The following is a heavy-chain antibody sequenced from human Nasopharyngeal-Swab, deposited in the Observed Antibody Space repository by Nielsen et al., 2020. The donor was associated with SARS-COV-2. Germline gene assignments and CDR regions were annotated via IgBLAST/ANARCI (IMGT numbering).Heavy chain of an antibody. V-gene: IGHV4-4*02. J-gene: IGHJ6*03. CDR1: GGSVSSNDW. Sequence: SETLSLRCDDSGGSVSSNDWWTWVRQSPGKGLEWIGEVSHSGSINYNPSLKILVTLSMDKSKRQFSLRLTSVSAADTAVYFCARGDLVVVPSPILGLGPFFYYFFLDVWGKGTTVTVSS. CDR3: ARGDLVVVPSPILGLGPFFYYFFLDV. CDR2: VSHSGSI. D-gene: IGHD2-2*01.